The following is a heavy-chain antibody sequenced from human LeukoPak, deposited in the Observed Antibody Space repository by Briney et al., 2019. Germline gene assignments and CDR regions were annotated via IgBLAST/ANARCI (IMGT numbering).Heavy chain of an antibody. CDR1: GYTFTNYY. D-gene: IGHD5-12*01. CDR3: ARDVRAGYDYYFDY. CDR2: INPNGGAT. J-gene: IGHJ4*02. V-gene: IGHV1-46*01. Sequence: ASVKVSCKASGYTFTNYYIHWVRQAPGQGLEWMGIINPNGGATNYAQKFQDRVTMTRDTSTTTVYMELSSLRSEDTAVYYCARDVRAGYDYYFDYWGQGTLVTVSS.